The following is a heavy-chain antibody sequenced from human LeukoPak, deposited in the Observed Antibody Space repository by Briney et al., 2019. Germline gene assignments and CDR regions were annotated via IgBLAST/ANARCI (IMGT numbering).Heavy chain of an antibody. D-gene: IGHD3-3*01. CDR2: INHSGGT. V-gene: IGHV4-34*01. CDR1: GGSFSGYY. J-gene: IGHJ5*02. CDR3: ARARSHYDFWSGYKARFWFDP. Sequence: PSETLSLTCAVYGGSFSGYYWSWIRQPPGKGLEWIGEINHSGGTNYNPSLKSRVTISVDASKNQFSLKLSSVTAADTAVYYCARARSHYDFWSGYKARFWFDPWGQGTLVTVSS.